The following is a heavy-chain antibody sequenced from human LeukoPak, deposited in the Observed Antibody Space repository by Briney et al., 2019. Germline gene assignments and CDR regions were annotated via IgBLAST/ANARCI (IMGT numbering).Heavy chain of an antibody. Sequence: SETLSLTCTVSGGSTSSYYWSWIRQPPGKGLEWIGYIYYSGSTNYNPSLKSRVTISVDTSKNQFSLKLSSVTAADTAVYYCARHLTNAFDIWGQGTMVTVSS. CDR3: ARHLTNAFDI. CDR1: GGSTSSYY. CDR2: IYYSGST. J-gene: IGHJ3*02. V-gene: IGHV4-59*08.